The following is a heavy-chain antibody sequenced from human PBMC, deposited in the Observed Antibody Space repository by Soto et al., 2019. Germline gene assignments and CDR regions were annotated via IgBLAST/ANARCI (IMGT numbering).Heavy chain of an antibody. CDR2: VYYSGTT. V-gene: IGHV4-39*02. CDR1: GGSISSSSSF. D-gene: IGHD1-26*01. CDR3: ARLGGQPVYSYYGMDV. J-gene: IGHJ6*02. Sequence: SETLSLTCTVSGGSISSSSSFWAWIRQPPGKGLEWIGIVYYSGTTYYNPSLKSRLTMSVDTSKNHFSLELSSVTAADSAVYYCARLGGQPVYSYYGMDVWGQGTTVTVSS.